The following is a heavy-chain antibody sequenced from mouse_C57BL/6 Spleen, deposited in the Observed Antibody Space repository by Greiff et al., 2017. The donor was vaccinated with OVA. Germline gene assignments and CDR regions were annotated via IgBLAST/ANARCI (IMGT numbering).Heavy chain of an antibody. J-gene: IGHJ2*01. V-gene: IGHV1-76*01. CDR1: GYTFTDYY. CDR3: ARWESYFDY. D-gene: IGHD4-1*01. Sequence: QVQLKQSGAELVRPGASVKLSCKASGYTFTDYYINWVKQRPGQGLEWIARIYPGSGNTYYNEKFKGKATLTAEKSSSTAYMQLSSLTSEDSAVYFCARWESYFDYWGQGTTLTVSS. CDR2: IYPGSGNT.